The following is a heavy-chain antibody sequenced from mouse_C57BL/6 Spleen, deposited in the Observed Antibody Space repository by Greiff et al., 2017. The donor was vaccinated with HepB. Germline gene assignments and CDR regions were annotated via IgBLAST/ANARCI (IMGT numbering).Heavy chain of an antibody. CDR3: ARYGDYGDYFDY. Sequence: EVKLMESGPELVKPGASVKISCKASGYSFTDYNMNWVKQSNGKSLEWIGVINPNYGTTSYNQKFKGKATLTVDQSSSTAYMQLNSLTSEDSAVYYCARYGDYGDYFDYWGQGTTLTVSS. CDR1: GYSFTDYN. V-gene: IGHV1-39*01. J-gene: IGHJ2*01. D-gene: IGHD2-4*01. CDR2: INPNYGTT.